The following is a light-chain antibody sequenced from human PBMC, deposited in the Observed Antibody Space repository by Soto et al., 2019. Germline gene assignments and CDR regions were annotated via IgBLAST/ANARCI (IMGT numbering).Light chain of an antibody. CDR3: QAWDSSTAR. CDR1: ELGDKY. J-gene: IGLJ1*01. CDR2: EDN. V-gene: IGLV3-1*01. Sequence: SYELTQPPSVSVSPGQTASITCSGDELGDKYVCWYQQKPGQSPVLVIYEDNKRPSGIPERFSGPNSGNTATLTISETQTMDEADYYCQAWDSSTARFGTGTKLTVL.